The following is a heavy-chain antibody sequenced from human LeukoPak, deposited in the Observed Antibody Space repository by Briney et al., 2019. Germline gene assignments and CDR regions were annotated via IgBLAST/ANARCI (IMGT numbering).Heavy chain of an antibody. J-gene: IGHJ5*02. V-gene: IGHV4-4*02. Sequence: SETLSLTCAGSGFSISSSNWWSWVRQPPGKGLEWIGEIYHSGSTNYNPSLKSRVTISVDKSKNQFSPKLSSVPAADTAVYYCAFRSSRWYEGWFAPWGQGTLVTVSS. CDR1: GFSISSSNW. CDR3: AFRSSRWYEGWFAP. CDR2: IYHSGST. D-gene: IGHD6-13*01.